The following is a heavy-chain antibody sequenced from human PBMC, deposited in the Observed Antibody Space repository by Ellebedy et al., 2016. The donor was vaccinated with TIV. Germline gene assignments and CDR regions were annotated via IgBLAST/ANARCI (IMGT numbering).Heavy chain of an antibody. CDR1: GLTFSGYY. J-gene: IGHJ6*02. V-gene: IGHV3-11*04. D-gene: IGHD6-19*01. CDR2: IRYSGDLM. Sequence: PGGSLRLSCAASGLTFSGYYMSWFRQAPGKGPEWVSYIRYSGDLMYYADSGKGRFTTSRDNAGNSLYLQMNSLRAEDTAVYYCAREDSSGWYGRSLTAYYYYYGMDVWGQGTTVTVSS. CDR3: AREDSSGWYGRSLTAYYYYYGMDV.